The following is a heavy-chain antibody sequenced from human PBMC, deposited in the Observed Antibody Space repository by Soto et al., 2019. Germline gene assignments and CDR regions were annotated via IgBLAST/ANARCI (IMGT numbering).Heavy chain of an antibody. D-gene: IGHD3-16*01. Sequence: PSETLSLTCTVSGASISSSYWSWIRQPPGKGLEWIGYIYDSGITYHNPSLKSRVTGSTNSNPSLKSRVTISVDTSTNQFSLKLRSVTAADTAVHFCASIRINNWFDPWGPGPLLTF. CDR3: ASIRINNWFDP. CDR2: IYDSGIT. CDR1: GASISSSY. V-gene: IGHV4-59*01. J-gene: IGHJ5*02.